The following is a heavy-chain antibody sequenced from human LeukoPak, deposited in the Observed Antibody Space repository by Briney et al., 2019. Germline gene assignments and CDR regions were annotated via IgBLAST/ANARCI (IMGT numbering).Heavy chain of an antibody. J-gene: IGHJ4*02. CDR3: ASALWFGGSSFDY. CDR1: GGSFSGYY. CDR2: INHSGST. Sequence: SDTLSLTCAVYGGSFSGYYWSWIRQPPGKGLEWIGEINHSGSTNYNPSLKSRVTISVDTSKNQFSLKLSSVTAADTAVYYCASALWFGGSSFDYWGQGTLVTVSS. V-gene: IGHV4-34*01. D-gene: IGHD3-10*01.